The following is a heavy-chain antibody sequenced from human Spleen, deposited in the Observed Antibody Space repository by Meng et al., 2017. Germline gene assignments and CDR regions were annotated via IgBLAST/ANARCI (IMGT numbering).Heavy chain of an antibody. CDR3: ARVKGYSYGSAYFDD. CDR2: INTSGGST. J-gene: IGHJ4*02. CDR1: GYTFTSYY. V-gene: IGHV1-46*01. D-gene: IGHD5-18*01. Sequence: ASVKVSCKASGYTFTSYYMHWVRQAPGQGLEWMGIINTSGGSTSYAQKFQGRVTMTRDTSTSTVYMELSSLRSEDPAVYYCARVKGYSYGSAYFDDWGQGTRVTVSS.